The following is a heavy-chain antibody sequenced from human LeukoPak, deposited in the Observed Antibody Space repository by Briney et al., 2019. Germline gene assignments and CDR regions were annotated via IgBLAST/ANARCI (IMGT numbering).Heavy chain of an antibody. CDR2: IYYSGST. D-gene: IGHD5-12*01. CDR1: DGSISSYY. Sequence: SETLSLTCTVSDGSISSYYWSWIRQPPGKGLEWIGYIYYSGSTNYNPSLKSRVTISVDTSKNQFSLKLSSVTAADTAVYYCARGGGYDYLSALSPFDYWGQGTLVTVSS. J-gene: IGHJ4*02. V-gene: IGHV4-59*01. CDR3: ARGGGYDYLSALSPFDY.